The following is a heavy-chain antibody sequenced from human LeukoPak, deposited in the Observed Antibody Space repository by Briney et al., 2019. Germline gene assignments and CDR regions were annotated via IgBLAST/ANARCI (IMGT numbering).Heavy chain of an antibody. Sequence: GGSLRLSCAASGFTFSTYTMHWVRQAPGKGLEYVSAISSDGVNTYYANSVKGRFTISRDNSKNTLYLQMGSLRGEDMAVYYCARDEYGDYIFNYWGQGTQATVSS. CDR1: GFTFSTYT. D-gene: IGHD4-17*01. V-gene: IGHV3-64*01. CDR3: ARDEYGDYIFNY. CDR2: ISSDGVNT. J-gene: IGHJ4*02.